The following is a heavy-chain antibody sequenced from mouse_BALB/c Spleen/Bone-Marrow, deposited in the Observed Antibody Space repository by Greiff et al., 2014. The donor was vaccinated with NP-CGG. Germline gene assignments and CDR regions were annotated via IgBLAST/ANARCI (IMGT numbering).Heavy chain of an antibody. CDR1: GYSITSGYY. V-gene: IGHV3-6*02. CDR3: ARGSGTYSHF. Sequence: DVKLVESGPGLVKPSQSLSLTCSVTGYSITSGYYWNWIRQFPGSKLEWMGYVTYDGSNNYNPSLKNRSSITRDTSKNQFFLKLNSVTTEDTATYYCARGSGTYSHFSGAGTTVTVSA. D-gene: IGHD4-1*01. J-gene: IGHJ1*01. CDR2: VTYDGSN.